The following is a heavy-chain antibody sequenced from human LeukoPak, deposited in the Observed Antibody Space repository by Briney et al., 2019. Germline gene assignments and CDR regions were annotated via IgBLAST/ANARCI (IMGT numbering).Heavy chain of an antibody. CDR3: ARSLVVGGTRPNDY. CDR1: GFTFSAYW. Sequence: GGSLRLSCTASGFTFSAYWMHWVRQAPGKGLVWLSRINTGGNDITYADSVKGRFTISRDNAKNTLYLQMNSLTVEDTAVYFCARSLVVGGTRPNDYWGQGTLVTVSS. J-gene: IGHJ4*02. D-gene: IGHD2-15*01. V-gene: IGHV3-74*01. CDR2: INTGGNDI.